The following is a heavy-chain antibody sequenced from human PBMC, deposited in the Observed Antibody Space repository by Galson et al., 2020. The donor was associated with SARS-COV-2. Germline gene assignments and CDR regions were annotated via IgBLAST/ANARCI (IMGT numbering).Heavy chain of an antibody. V-gene: IGHV1-69*13. CDR2: IIPIFGTA. Sequence: SVTVSCKASGGTFSSYAISWVRQAPGQGLEWMGGIIPIFGTANYAQQFQGRVTITADESTSTAYMELSSLRSEDTAVYYCARSWLHHSRYSGYDKPYYYYGMDVWGQGTTVTVSS. CDR1: GGTFSSYA. CDR3: ARSWLHHSRYSGYDKPYYYYGMDV. D-gene: IGHD5-12*01. J-gene: IGHJ6*02.